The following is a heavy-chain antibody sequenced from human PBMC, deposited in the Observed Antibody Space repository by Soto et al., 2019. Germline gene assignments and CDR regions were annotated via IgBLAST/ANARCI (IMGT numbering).Heavy chain of an antibody. Sequence: VQLVESGGGVVQPGRSLRLSCAASGFTFSTYGMHWVLQSPGKGLEWVAVISYDGSNEYYADYVKGRFTISRDASKNPLYLQMNSLRAADSAVYYCAKDTTAYSFGYDGGYFDYWCQGTLVTVSS. CDR3: AKDTTAYSFGYDGGYFDY. J-gene: IGHJ4*02. CDR1: GFTFSTYG. D-gene: IGHD5-18*01. V-gene: IGHV3-30*18. CDR2: ISYDGSNE.